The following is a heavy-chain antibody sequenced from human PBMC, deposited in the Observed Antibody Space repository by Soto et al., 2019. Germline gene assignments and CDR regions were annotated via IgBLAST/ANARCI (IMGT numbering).Heavy chain of an antibody. J-gene: IGHJ5*02. CDR1: GYTFIGYD. Sequence: ASVKRSCKAAGYTFIGYDMHWVRQAPGQGLEWMGWMNPRSGDTNYAQKFQGRVTMTRDASFTTAYMELRRLRSDDTAVYFCGWDAVGPPPLGSFHPWGQATLVT. V-gene: IGHV1-2*02. D-gene: IGHD1-26*01. CDR2: MNPRSGDT. CDR3: GWDAVGPPPLGSFHP.